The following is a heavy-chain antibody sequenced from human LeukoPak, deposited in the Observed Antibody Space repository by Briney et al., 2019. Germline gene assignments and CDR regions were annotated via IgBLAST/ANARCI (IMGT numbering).Heavy chain of an antibody. CDR1: GFTFSNAW. J-gene: IGHJ4*02. V-gene: IGHV3-15*01. Sequence: GGSLRLSCAASGFTFSNAWMSWVRQAPGKGLEWGGRIKSKTDGGTTDYAAPVKGRFTISRDDSKNTLYLQMNSLKTEDTAVYYCTTTYYDFWSGLDVDYWGQGTLVTVSS. D-gene: IGHD3-3*01. CDR2: IKSKTDGGTT. CDR3: TTTYYDFWSGLDVDY.